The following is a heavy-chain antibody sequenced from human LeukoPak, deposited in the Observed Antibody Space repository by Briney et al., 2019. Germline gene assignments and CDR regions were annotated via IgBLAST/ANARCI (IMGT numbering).Heavy chain of an antibody. CDR2: ISSSSSYI. J-gene: IGHJ4*02. CDR1: GFTFSSYA. V-gene: IGHV3-21*01. CDR3: ATPGGTEFDY. D-gene: IGHD1/OR15-1a*01. Sequence: PGGSLRLSCAASGFTFSSYAMSWVRQAPGKGLEWVSSISSSSSYIYYADSVKGRFTISRDNAKNSLYLQMNSLRAEDTAVYYCATPGGTEFDYWGQGTLVTVSS.